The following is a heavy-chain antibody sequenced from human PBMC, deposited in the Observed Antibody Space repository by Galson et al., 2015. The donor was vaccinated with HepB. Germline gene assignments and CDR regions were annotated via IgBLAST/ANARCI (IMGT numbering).Heavy chain of an antibody. V-gene: IGHV3-30-3*01. Sequence: SLRLSCAASGFTFSNYAIHWVRQAPGKGLEWVAVISHDGNNEYYAHSVRGRFTISRDNSKNTLYLHMSGLGAEDTAMYYCARTSQDSSSYRDYYFDSRGQGALVTVSS. CDR1: GFTFSNYA. CDR2: ISHDGNNE. J-gene: IGHJ4*02. CDR3: ARTSQDSSSYRDYYFDS. D-gene: IGHD3-22*01.